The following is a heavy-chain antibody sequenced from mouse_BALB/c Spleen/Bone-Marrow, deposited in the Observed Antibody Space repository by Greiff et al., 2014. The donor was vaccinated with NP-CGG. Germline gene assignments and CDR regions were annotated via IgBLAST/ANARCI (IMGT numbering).Heavy chain of an antibody. CDR3: IRGNYRYSWFAY. CDR2: IHPGSGNT. Sequence: QVQLQQPGAELVRPGASVKLSCKALGYTFTDYEMHWVKQTPVNGLEWIGAIHPGSGNTAYNQKFKGKATLTADKSSSTAYMELSGLTSEDSAVYYCIRGNYRYSWFAYWGQGTLVTVSA. J-gene: IGHJ3*01. D-gene: IGHD2-14*01. CDR1: GYTFTDYE. V-gene: IGHV1-15*01.